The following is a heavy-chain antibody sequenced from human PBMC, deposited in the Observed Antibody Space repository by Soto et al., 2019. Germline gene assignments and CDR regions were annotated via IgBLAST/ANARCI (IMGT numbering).Heavy chain of an antibody. J-gene: IGHJ4*02. D-gene: IGHD6-19*01. CDR3: ARIAVAGTFDY. Sequence: EVQLVESGGGLVQPGGSLRLSCAASGFTFSSYDMNWVRQAPGKGLEWVSYISSSGSTIYYADSVKGRFTISRDNAKNSLDLQMNSLRAEDTAVYYCARIAVAGTFDYWGQGTLVTVS. V-gene: IGHV3-48*03. CDR1: GFTFSSYD. CDR2: ISSSGSTI.